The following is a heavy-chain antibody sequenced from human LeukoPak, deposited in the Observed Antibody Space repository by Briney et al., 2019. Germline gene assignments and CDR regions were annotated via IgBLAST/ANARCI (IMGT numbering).Heavy chain of an antibody. J-gene: IGHJ3*02. CDR2: IYYTWST. D-gene: IGHD2-15*01. CDR1: VGSLRRYY. CDR3: ARSVLSCSGGSCPKRYAFDI. Sequence: TSETLSLTCTLSVGSLRRYYWSWIRQPPGKGLEWIGYIYYTWSTNHNPSRKRRVTISVDTSNKQFSLKLSSVTAADTGLYYGARSVLSCSGGSCPKRYAFDIWGQGTVVTASS. V-gene: IGHV4-59*08.